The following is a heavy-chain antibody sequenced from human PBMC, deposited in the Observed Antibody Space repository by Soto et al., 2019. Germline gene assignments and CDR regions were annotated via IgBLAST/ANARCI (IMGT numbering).Heavy chain of an antibody. CDR1: SGSINENYY. Sequence: PSETLSLTCTVSSGSINENYYWNWIRQSPGKGLEWIGYVFHTGTTHYNPSLESRVTLSISTSKNQFSLTLTSVAASDTAIYYCARAPLSPTHRPFELWGPGKMATV. V-gene: IGHV4-59*01. J-gene: IGHJ3*01. CDR3: ARAPLSPTHRPFEL. CDR2: VFHTGTT.